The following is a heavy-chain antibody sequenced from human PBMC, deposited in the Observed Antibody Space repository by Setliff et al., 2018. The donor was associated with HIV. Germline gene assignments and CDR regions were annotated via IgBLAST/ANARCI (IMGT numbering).Heavy chain of an antibody. CDR2: ISSSGSYI. V-gene: IGHV3-21*04. D-gene: IGHD6-13*01. CDR3: AKVGSTSWYYFDY. J-gene: IGHJ4*02. CDR1: GFTFSTFG. Sequence: PGGSLRLSCVASGFTFSTFGMNWVRQAPGKGLEWVSSISSSGSYIYYADSVKGRFTISRDNPKNPVYLQMNSLRAEDTAVYYCAKVGSTSWYYFDYWGQGALVTVSS.